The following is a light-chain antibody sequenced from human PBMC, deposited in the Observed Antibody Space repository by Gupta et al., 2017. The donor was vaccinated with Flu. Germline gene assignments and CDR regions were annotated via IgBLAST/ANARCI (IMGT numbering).Light chain of an antibody. J-gene: IGKJ2*01. CDR3: MQALQTPYT. CDR1: QSLQHSNGYNY. CDR2: LGS. Sequence: VMTQSPLTLPVTPGEPASISCRSSQSLQHSNGYNYLDWYLQKPGQSPQLLIFLGSNPASGVPDRFSGSGSGTDFTLRISRVEAEDVGVYFCMQALQTPYTFGQGTKLEIK. V-gene: IGKV2-28*01.